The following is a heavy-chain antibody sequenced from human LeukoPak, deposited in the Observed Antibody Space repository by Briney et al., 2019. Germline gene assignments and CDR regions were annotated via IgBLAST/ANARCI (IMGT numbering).Heavy chain of an antibody. J-gene: IGHJ3*02. CDR2: ISGSGGST. Sequence: GGSLRLSCAASGFIFSDYYMSWIRQAPGKGLEWVSAISGSGGSTYYADSVKGRFTISRDNSKNTLYLQMNSLRAEDTAVYYCAKDLSYYDSSGDAFDIWGQGTMVTVSS. D-gene: IGHD3-22*01. CDR3: AKDLSYYDSSGDAFDI. CDR1: GFIFSDYY. V-gene: IGHV3-23*01.